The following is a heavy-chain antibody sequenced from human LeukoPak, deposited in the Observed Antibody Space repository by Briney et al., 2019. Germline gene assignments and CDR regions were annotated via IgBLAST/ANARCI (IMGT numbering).Heavy chain of an antibody. CDR1: GYTFTGCY. J-gene: IGHJ4*02. V-gene: IGHV1-2*02. D-gene: IGHD3-9*01. CDR3: AKGWGAYDMLNTDH. CDR2: MNPNTGDT. Sequence: ASVKVSCKASGYTFTGCYMHWVRQAPGQGLEWMGWMNPNTGDTNYAQKFQGRVTMTRDTSISTAYMELSRLRSDDTAVYYGAKGWGAYDMLNTDHWGQGTLVTVSS.